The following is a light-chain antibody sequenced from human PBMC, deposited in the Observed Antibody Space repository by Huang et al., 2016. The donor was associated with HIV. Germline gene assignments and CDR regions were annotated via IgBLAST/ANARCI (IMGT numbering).Light chain of an antibody. Sequence: ETVMTQSPATLSVSPGERITLSCRASQSIRNNLAWYQQKPGQVPRLLIYGASTRASGIPARFSGSGSGTDFTLTISSLQSEDSAVYYCQHYNNWPPRTFGRGTKVEIK. J-gene: IGKJ1*01. CDR3: QHYNNWPPRT. V-gene: IGKV3-15*01. CDR2: GAS. CDR1: QSIRNN.